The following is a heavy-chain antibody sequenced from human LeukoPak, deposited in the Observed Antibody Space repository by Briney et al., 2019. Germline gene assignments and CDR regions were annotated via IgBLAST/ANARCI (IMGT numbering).Heavy chain of an antibody. V-gene: IGHV4-34*01. Sequence: SETLSLTCAVYGGSFSGYYWSWIRQPPGKGLEWIGEINHSGSTNYNPSLKSRVTISVDTSKNQFSLKLSSVTAADTAVYYCATRGYSFNYYMDVWGKGTTVTISS. CDR1: GGSFSGYY. D-gene: IGHD5-18*01. CDR2: INHSGST. J-gene: IGHJ6*03. CDR3: ATRGYSFNYYMDV.